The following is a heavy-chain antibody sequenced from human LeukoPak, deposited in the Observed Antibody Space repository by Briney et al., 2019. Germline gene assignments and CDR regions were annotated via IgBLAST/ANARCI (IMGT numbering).Heavy chain of an antibody. CDR3: ARVGYAYYYYYMDV. CDR2: INHSGST. D-gene: IGHD5-12*01. V-gene: IGHV4-34*08. Sequence: GSLRLSCAASGFTFSSYAMSWVRQPPGKGLEWIGEINHSGSTNYNPSLKSRVTISVDTSKNQFSLKLSSVTAADTAVYYCARVGYAYYYYYMDVWGKGTTVTVSS. CDR1: GFTFSSYA. J-gene: IGHJ6*03.